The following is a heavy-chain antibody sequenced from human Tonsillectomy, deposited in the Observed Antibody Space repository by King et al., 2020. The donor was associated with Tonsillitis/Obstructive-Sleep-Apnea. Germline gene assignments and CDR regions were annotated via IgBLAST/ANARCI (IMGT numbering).Heavy chain of an antibody. CDR1: GYTLTELS. CDR2: FDPEDGET. J-gene: IGHJ6*02. D-gene: IGHD4-17*01. Sequence: VQLVQSGAEVKKPGASVKVSCKVSGYTLTELSMHWVRQAPGKGLEWMGGFDPEDGETIYAQKFQGRVTMTEDTSTDTAYMELSSLRSEDTAVYYCATAGGDYQENYYYYYGMDVWGQGTTVTVSS. CDR3: ATAGGDYQENYYYYYGMDV. V-gene: IGHV1-24*01.